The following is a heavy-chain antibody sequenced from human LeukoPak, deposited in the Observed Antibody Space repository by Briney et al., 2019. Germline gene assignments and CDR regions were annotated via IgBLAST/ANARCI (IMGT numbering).Heavy chain of an antibody. J-gene: IGHJ5*02. D-gene: IGHD3-3*01. CDR2: INHSGST. CDR1: GGSFSGYY. Sequence: PSETLSLTCAVYGGSFSGYYWSWIRQPPGKGLEWIGEINHSGSTNYNPSLKSRVTISVDTSKNQFSLKLSSVTAADTAVYYCARVGRFLEWLLLTWPDNWFDPWGQGTLVTVSS. CDR3: ARVGRFLEWLLLTWPDNWFDP. V-gene: IGHV4-34*01.